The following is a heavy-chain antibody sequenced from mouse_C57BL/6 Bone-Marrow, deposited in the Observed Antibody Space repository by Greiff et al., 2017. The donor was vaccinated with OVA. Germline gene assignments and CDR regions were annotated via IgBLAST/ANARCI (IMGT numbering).Heavy chain of an antibody. CDR3: AATNWAYAMDY. V-gene: IGHV1-82*01. Sequence: QVQLQQSGPELVKPGASVKISCKASGYAFSSSWMNWVKQRPGKGLEWIGRIYPGDGDTNYNGKFKGKATLTADKSSSTAYMQLSSLTSEDSAVYFCAATNWAYAMDYWGQGTSVTVSS. J-gene: IGHJ4*01. CDR1: GYAFSSSW. D-gene: IGHD4-1*01. CDR2: IYPGDGDT.